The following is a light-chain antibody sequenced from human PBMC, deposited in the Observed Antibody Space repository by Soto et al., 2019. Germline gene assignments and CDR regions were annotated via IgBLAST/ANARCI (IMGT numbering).Light chain of an antibody. CDR2: TDF. CDR3: CSYAGSFTWV. V-gene: IGLV1-44*01. J-gene: IGLJ3*02. Sequence: QSVLTQPPSASGTSGQRVTISCSGGSSNVRRNNVNWYQHHPGTAPKLLIHTDFQRPAGVPERFSGSKSGTSASLAISGLQSEDEADYYCCSYAGSFTWVFGGGTKLTVL. CDR1: SSNVRRNN.